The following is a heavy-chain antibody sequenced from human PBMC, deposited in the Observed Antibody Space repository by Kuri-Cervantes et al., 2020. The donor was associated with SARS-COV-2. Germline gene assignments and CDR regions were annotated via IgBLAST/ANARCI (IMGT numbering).Heavy chain of an antibody. J-gene: IGHJ4*02. V-gene: IGHV3-30*04. CDR1: HFPFSSYA. Sequence: GGSLRLSCAASHFPFSSYAFHWVRQAPGQGLEGVPAISYDGNNKYFADSVRGRFTVTRNNSKNTLYLQMNSLRAEDPAVYYCTRHVRVGVVGATSGNDYWGQGTLVTVSS. CDR2: ISYDGNNK. D-gene: IGHD1-26*01. CDR3: TRHVRVGVVGATSGNDY.